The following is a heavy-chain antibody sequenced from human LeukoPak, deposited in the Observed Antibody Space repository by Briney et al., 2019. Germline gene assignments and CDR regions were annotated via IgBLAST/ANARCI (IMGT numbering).Heavy chain of an antibody. CDR3: ARDAGGTYRSYYALHV. CDR2: IIPMFGAP. D-gene: IGHD3-16*01. V-gene: IGHV1-69*01. Sequence: SVKVSCKASGDSFSNYGFSWVRQATGQGLEWMGGIIPMFGAPNYAQRFKGRVTITAGAFTSTVYMELSSLTSDDTAVYYCARDAGGTYRSYYALHVSGQGTTVTVS. J-gene: IGHJ6*02. CDR1: GDSFSNYG.